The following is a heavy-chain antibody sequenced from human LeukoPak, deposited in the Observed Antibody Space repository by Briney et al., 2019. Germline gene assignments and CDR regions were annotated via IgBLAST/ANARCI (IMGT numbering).Heavy chain of an antibody. CDR1: GGSISSYY. Sequence: SETLSLTCTVSGGSISSYYWSWIRQPAGKGLEWIGRIYTSGSTNYNPSLKSRVTISVDTSKNQFSLKLSSVTAADTAVYYCARARGIAVAGTRDAFDIWGQGTTVFVSS. CDR2: IYTSGST. CDR3: ARARGIAVAGTRDAFDI. D-gene: IGHD6-19*01. V-gene: IGHV4-4*07. J-gene: IGHJ3*02.